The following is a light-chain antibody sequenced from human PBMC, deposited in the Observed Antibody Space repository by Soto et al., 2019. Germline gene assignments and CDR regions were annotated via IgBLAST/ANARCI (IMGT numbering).Light chain of an antibody. Sequence: DIXMKQSPANLXVSPGEDATLXCRASQSISTNLAWCQQKLGQSPRPLILDASARPTGILARFGGMGSGRQFTLNITSLQSEDFAVYYCXQYHKWPPLTFGGGTKVDIK. J-gene: IGKJ4*01. CDR1: QSISTN. CDR3: XQYHKWPPLT. V-gene: IGKV3-15*01. CDR2: DAS.